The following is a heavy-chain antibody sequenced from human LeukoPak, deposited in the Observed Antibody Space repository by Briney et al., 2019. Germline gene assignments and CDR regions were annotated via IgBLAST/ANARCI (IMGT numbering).Heavy chain of an antibody. CDR2: ISPSNGNT. V-gene: IGHV1-18*01. Sequence: ASMKVSCKASGYTFTSYGVSWVRQAPGQGLEGMGWISPSNGNTNYAQNLQGRVTMTTDISTTTAYLELRSLRSDDTAVYYCARGAYCGGDCSSSDSFDIWGRGTMVTVSS. CDR3: ARGAYCGGDCSSSDSFDI. CDR1: GYTFTSYG. J-gene: IGHJ3*02. D-gene: IGHD2-21*01.